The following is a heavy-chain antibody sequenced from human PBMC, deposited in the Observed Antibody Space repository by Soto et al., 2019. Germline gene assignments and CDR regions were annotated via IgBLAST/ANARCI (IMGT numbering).Heavy chain of an antibody. CDR3: AKAADWNYRTYYYYGMDV. D-gene: IGHD1-7*01. V-gene: IGHV3-23*01. J-gene: IGHJ6*02. CDR2: ISGSGGST. CDR1: GFTFSSYA. Sequence: GGSLRLSCAASGFTFSSYAISWVRQAPGKGLEWVSAISGSGGSTYYADSVKGRFTISRDNSKNTLYLQMNSLRAEDTAVYYCAKAADWNYRTYYYYGMDVWGQGTTVTVSS.